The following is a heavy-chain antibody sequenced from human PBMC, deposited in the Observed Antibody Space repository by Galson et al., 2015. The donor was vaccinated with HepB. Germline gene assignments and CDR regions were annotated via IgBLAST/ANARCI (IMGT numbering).Heavy chain of an antibody. CDR2: IGELTTGT. J-gene: IGHJ4*02. V-gene: IGHV3-23*01. CDR1: GFTFRRSG. CDR3: ATRETEHFDF. Sequence: SLRLSCAASGFTFRRSGMNWVRQAPGMGLEWVSTIGELTTGTHYADSVKGRFAISRDNSRNTVYLQMTTLRAEDTAIYYCATRETEHFDFWGQGTLVIVSS. D-gene: IGHD1-26*01.